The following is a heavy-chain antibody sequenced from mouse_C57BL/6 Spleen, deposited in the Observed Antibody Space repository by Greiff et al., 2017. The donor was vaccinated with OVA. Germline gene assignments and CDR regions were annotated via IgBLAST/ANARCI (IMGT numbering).Heavy chain of an antibody. D-gene: IGHD1-1*01. CDR1: GYAFTNYL. Sequence: QVQLKESGAELVRPGTSVKVSCKASGYAFTNYLIEWVKQRPGQGLEWIGVINPGSGGTNYNEKFKGKATLTADKSSSTAYMQLSSLTSEDSAVYFCARGTVHAMDYWGQGTSVTVSS. CDR3: ARGTVHAMDY. CDR2: INPGSGGT. V-gene: IGHV1-54*01. J-gene: IGHJ4*01.